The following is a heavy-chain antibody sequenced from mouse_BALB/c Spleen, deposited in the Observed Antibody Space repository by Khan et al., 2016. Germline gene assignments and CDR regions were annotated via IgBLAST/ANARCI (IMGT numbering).Heavy chain of an antibody. CDR1: GFTFTSYS. Sequence: QVQLQQSGAELARPGASVKMSCTASGFTFTSYSIHWVKQRPGQGLEWIGYIDPDSGYTNYTQNFKDKATLTADTSSNTAYMQLSSLTSEDTAVYSCARKTSASTALDYWGQGTTLTVSS. CDR3: ARKTSASTALDY. V-gene: IGHV1-4*01. CDR2: IDPDSGYT. D-gene: IGHD2-1*01. J-gene: IGHJ2*01.